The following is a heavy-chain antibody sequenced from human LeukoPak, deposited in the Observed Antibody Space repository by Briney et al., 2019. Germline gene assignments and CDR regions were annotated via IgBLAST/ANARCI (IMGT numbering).Heavy chain of an antibody. CDR2: ISKSSDRI. V-gene: IGHV3-48*04. J-gene: IGHJ4*02. CDR1: GFTFSSYS. Sequence: GGSLRLSCAASGFTFSSYSMNWVRQAPGKGLEWVSYISKSSDRIYHADSVKGRFTISRDNAKNSLYLQMDGLRAEDTAVYYCARDLLNDEGSSYFFDQWGQGTLVTVSS. D-gene: IGHD2-2*01. CDR3: ARDLLNDEGSSYFFDQ.